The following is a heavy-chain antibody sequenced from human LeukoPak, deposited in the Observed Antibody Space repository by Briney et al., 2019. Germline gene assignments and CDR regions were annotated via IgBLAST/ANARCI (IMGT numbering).Heavy chain of an antibody. CDR1: GFTVSSNY. J-gene: IGHJ4*02. CDR3: AKISHYDFWSGAYYFDY. D-gene: IGHD3-3*01. Sequence: PGGSLRLSCAASGFTVSSNYMSWVRQTPGKGLEWVSFIYSGGNTYFADSVKDRFTISRDNSKNTLYLQMNSLRAEDTAVYYCAKISHYDFWSGAYYFDYWGQGTLVTVSS. CDR2: IYSGGNT. V-gene: IGHV3-53*01.